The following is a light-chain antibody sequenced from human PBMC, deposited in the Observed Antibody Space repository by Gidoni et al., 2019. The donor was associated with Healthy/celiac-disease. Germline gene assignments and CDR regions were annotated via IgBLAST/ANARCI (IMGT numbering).Light chain of an antibody. CDR1: QSVSSY. V-gene: IGKV3-11*01. CDR2: DAS. CDR3: QQRSN. Sequence: EILLTQSPATLSLSPGERATLPCRASQSVSSYLAWYQQKPGQAPRLLIYDASNRATGIPARFSGSGSGTDFTRTISSLEPEDFAVYYCQQRSNFGGGTKVEIK. J-gene: IGKJ4*01.